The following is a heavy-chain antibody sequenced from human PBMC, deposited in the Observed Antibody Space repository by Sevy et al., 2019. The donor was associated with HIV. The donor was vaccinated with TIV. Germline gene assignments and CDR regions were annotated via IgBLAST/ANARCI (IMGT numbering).Heavy chain of an antibody. Sequence: GGSLRLSCAASGFTFSSYSMNWVRQAPGKGLEWVSSISSSSSYIYYADSVKGRFTISRDNAKNSLYLQMNSLRAEDTAVYYCARDLRPSYGSGTRGLGWGQGTLVTVYS. D-gene: IGHD3-10*01. CDR2: ISSSSSYI. V-gene: IGHV3-21*01. J-gene: IGHJ4*02. CDR1: GFTFSSYS. CDR3: ARDLRPSYGSGTRGLG.